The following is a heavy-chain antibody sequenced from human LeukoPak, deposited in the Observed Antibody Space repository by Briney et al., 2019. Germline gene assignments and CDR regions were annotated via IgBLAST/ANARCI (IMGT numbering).Heavy chain of an antibody. J-gene: IGHJ4*02. V-gene: IGHV3-11*01. CDR2: ISSSGSTI. CDR1: GFTFSDYY. Sequence: GGSLRLSCAASGFTFSDYYMSWIRQAPGEGLEWVSYISSSGSTIYYADSVKGRFTISRDNSKNTLYLQMNSLRAEDTAVYYCAKGSSIFGVVRGEYWGQGTLVTVSS. D-gene: IGHD3-3*01. CDR3: AKGSSIFGVVRGEY.